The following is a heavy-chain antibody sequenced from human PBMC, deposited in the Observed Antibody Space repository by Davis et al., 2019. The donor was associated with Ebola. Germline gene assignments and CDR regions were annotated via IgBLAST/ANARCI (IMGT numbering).Heavy chain of an antibody. D-gene: IGHD3-3*01. V-gene: IGHV1-69*05. CDR3: ARDRITIFGVVILHGMDV. J-gene: IGHJ6*02. CDR1: GGTFSSYA. Sequence: AASVKVSCKASGGTFSSYAISWVRQAPGQGLEWMGGIIPIFGTANYAQKLQGRVTMTTDTSTSTAYMELRSLRSDDTAVYYCARDRITIFGVVILHGMDVWGQGTTVTVSS. CDR2: IIPIFGTA.